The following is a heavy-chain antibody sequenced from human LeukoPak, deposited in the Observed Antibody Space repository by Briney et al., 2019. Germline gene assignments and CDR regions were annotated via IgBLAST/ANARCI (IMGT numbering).Heavy chain of an antibody. CDR1: GGSFSGYY. D-gene: IGHD3-16*01. CDR3: ARGRLLGFRYYFDY. CDR2: INHSGST. V-gene: IGHV4-34*01. J-gene: IGHJ4*02. Sequence: SETLSLTCAVYGGSFSGYYWSWIRQPPGKGLEWIGEINHSGSTNYNPSLKSRVTISVDTSKNQFSLKLSSVTAADTAVYYCARGRLLGFRYYFDYWGQGTLVTVSS.